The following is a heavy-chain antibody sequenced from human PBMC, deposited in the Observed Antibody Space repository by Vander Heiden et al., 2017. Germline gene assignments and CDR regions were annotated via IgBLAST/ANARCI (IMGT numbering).Heavy chain of an antibody. V-gene: IGHV3-9*01. J-gene: IGHJ3*02. CDR2: ISWNSGSI. CDR3: AKPLSFGYGDYGNDAFDI. Sequence: DVQLVESGGGLVQPGRSLRLCCAASGFTFADSAMHWVRQAPGEGLEWVSGISWNSGSIGYADAVKGRFTISRDNAKNSLYLQMNSLRAEDTALYYCAKPLSFGYGDYGNDAFDIWGQGTMVTVSS. CDR1: GFTFADSA. D-gene: IGHD4-17*01.